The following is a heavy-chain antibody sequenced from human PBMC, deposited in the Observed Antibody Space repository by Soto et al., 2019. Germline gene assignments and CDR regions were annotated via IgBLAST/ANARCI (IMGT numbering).Heavy chain of an antibody. D-gene: IGHD2-21*02. V-gene: IGHV1-46*01. Sequence: QVQLMQSGAEVKKPGASVKVSCKASGDTFTDYYIHWVRQAPGQGLEWMGTVNPSGGHTTYAQHFLGRVNMTRDPSTSTLYMELTSLTSDDTAIYYCARGGHVVVVTAALDYWGQGTLVTVSS. CDR3: ARGGHVVVVTAALDY. CDR1: GDTFTDYY. J-gene: IGHJ4*02. CDR2: VNPSGGHT.